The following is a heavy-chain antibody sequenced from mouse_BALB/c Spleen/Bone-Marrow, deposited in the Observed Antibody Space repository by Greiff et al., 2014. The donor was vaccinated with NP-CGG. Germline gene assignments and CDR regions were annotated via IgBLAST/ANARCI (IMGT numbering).Heavy chain of an antibody. D-gene: IGHD2-3*01. CDR3: ARGRWYY. CDR1: GYTFTDYT. J-gene: IGHJ2*01. V-gene: IGHV1-22*01. Sequence: VQLKESGPELVKPGTSVKISCKTSGYTFTDYTLHWVKQSHGKSLEWIGGVNPNIGGTTYNQKFKGKASLTVNKSSTTAYMELRSLTSEDSAVYYCARGRWYYWGQGTTLTVSS. CDR2: VNPNIGGT.